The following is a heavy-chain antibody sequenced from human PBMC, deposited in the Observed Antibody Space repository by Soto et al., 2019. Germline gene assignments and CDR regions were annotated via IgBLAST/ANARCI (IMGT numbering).Heavy chain of an antibody. Sequence: ASVKVSCKASGYTFTGYYMHWVRQAPGQGLEWMGWINPNSGGTNYAQKFQGWVTMTRDTSISTAYMELSRLRSDDTAVYYCARERTYCSSTSCYEGFDYWGQG. CDR2: INPNSGGT. V-gene: IGHV1-2*04. J-gene: IGHJ4*02. D-gene: IGHD2-2*01. CDR3: ARERTYCSSTSCYEGFDY. CDR1: GYTFTGYY.